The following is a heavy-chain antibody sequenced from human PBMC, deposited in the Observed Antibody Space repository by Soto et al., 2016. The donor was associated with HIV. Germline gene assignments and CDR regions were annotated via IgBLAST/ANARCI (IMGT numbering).Heavy chain of an antibody. CDR3: ARGPRGWSYYFDY. Sequence: QVQLVQSGAEVKKPGASVKVSCKASGYTFTGYYIHWVRQAPGQGLEWMGWINPNTGGTNSPQKFQGRVTMTRDTSINTAHMELTTVTYDDTAVYYCARGPRGWSYYFDYWGQGTLVTVSS. J-gene: IGHJ4*02. V-gene: IGHV1-2*02. CDR1: GYTFTGYY. CDR2: INPNTGGT. D-gene: IGHD6-19*01.